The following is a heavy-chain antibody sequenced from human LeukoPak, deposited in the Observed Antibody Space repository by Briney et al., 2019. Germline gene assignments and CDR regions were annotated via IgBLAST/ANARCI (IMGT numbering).Heavy chain of an antibody. CDR1: GGSFSGYY. D-gene: IGHD6-13*01. CDR3: ARLRIAAAFDY. J-gene: IGHJ4*02. V-gene: IGHV4-34*01. Sequence: PSETLSLTCAVYGGSFSGYYWSWIRQPPGKGLEWIGEINHSGSTNYNPSLKSRVTISVDTSKNQFSLKLSSVTAADTAVYYCARLRIAAAFDYWGQGTLVTVSS. CDR2: INHSGST.